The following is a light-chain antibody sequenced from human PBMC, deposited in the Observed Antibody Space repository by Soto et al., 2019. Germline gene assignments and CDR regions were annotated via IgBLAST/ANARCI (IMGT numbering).Light chain of an antibody. CDR2: ENN. CDR1: SSSFGNNY. J-gene: IGLJ3*02. Sequence: QSVLTQPPSVSAAPGQKVTISCSGSSSSFGNNYVSWYQQLPGTAPKLLIYENNNRPSGTPDRFSGSKSGTSATLGITGLQTGDEADYYCGTWDSSLSAGVFGGGTKVTVL. CDR3: GTWDSSLSAGV. V-gene: IGLV1-51*02.